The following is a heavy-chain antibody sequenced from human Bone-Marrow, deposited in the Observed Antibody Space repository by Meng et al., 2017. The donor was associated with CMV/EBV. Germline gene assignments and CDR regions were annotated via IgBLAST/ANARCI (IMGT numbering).Heavy chain of an antibody. CDR2: INHSGST. CDR3: ARGRSGSYYPFDY. CDR1: GGSFSGSS. Sequence: CAVYGGSFSGSSWSWIRQPPGKGLEWIGEINHSGSTNYNPSLKSRVTISVDTSKNQFSLKLSSVTAADTAVYYCARGRSGSYYPFDYWGQGTLVTV. J-gene: IGHJ4*02. V-gene: IGHV4-34*01. D-gene: IGHD1-26*01.